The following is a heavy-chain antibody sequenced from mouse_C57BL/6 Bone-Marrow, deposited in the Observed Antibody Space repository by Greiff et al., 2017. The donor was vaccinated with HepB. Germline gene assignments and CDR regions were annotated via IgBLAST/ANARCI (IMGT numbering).Heavy chain of an antibody. D-gene: IGHD1-1*01. CDR1: GYTFTSYW. CDR2: IDPSDSYT. V-gene: IGHV1-69*01. CDR3: TSRVALDY. Sequence: QVQLQQPGAELVMPGASVKLSCKASGYTFTSYWMHWVKQRPGQGLEWIGEIDPSDSYTNYNQKFKGKSTLTVDKSSSTAYMQLSSLTSEDSAVYYGTSRVALDYWGKGTTLTVSS. J-gene: IGHJ2*01.